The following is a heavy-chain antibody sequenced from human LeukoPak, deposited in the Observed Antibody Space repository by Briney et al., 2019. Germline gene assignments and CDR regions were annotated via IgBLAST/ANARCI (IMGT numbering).Heavy chain of an antibody. CDR1: GSTFSSYW. J-gene: IGHJ3*02. CDR3: ARDSPSRLRLDAFDI. Sequence: GVSLRLSCAASGSTFSSYWMHWVRQAPGKGLVWVSRINSDGSSTSYADSVKGRFTISRDNAKNTLYLQMNSLRAEDTAVYYCARDSPSRLRLDAFDIWGQGTMVTVSS. D-gene: IGHD3-3*01. V-gene: IGHV3-74*01. CDR2: INSDGSST.